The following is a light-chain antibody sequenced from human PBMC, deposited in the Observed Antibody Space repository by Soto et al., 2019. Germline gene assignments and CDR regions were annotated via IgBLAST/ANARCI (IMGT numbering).Light chain of an antibody. V-gene: IGKV1-39*01. Sequence: DIQMTQSPSSLSASVGDRVTITCRTSQSISNYVNWYQQKPGEAPKLLIYAASSLQSGVPSRFSGSGSGTDFSLTISSLQTEDFATYYCQRVYDKPYTFGQGTKVEIK. J-gene: IGKJ2*01. CDR1: QSISNY. CDR3: QRVYDKPYT. CDR2: AAS.